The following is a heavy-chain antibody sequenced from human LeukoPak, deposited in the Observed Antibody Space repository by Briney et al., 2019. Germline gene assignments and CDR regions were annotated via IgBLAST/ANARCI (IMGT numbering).Heavy chain of an antibody. V-gene: IGHV4-38-2*02. J-gene: IGHJ5*02. D-gene: IGHD6-13*01. CDR3: ARDGTWHSSSWYSTWFDP. CDR2: IYHSGST. Sequence: PSETLSLTCTVSGYSINSGYYWGWIRQPPGQGLGWIGSIYHSGSTYYNPSLKRRVTISLDTSKNHFSLKLSSVTAADTAVYYCARDGTWHSSSWYSTWFDPWGQGTLVTVSS. CDR1: GYSINSGYY.